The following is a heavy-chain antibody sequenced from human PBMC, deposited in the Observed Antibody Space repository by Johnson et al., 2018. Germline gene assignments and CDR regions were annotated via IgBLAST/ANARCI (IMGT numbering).Heavy chain of an antibody. CDR3: ARLVALPDFYYGLDV. CDR2: MNPNSGNT. V-gene: IGHV1-8*01. J-gene: IGHJ6*02. D-gene: IGHD2-21*01. CDR1: GYTFTSYE. Sequence: QVQLVESGAEVREPGASVKVSCKASGYTFTSYEINWVRQATGQGLEWMGWMNPNSGNTDYAQNFQDRVTMTRNSSITTAYMELSSLRSEDTAVYYCARLVALPDFYYGLDVWGQGTTVTVYS.